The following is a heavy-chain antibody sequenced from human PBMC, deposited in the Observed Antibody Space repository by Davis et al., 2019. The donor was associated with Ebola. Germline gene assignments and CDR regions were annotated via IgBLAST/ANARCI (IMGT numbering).Heavy chain of an antibody. CDR3: AKDSQVGAPYFDY. Sequence: PGGSLRLSCAASGFTFSSYGMHWVRQAPGKGLEWVAVISYDGSNKYYADSVKGRFTISRDNSKNTLYLQMNSLRAEDTAVYYCAKDSQVGAPYFDYWGQGALVTVSS. J-gene: IGHJ4*02. D-gene: IGHD1-26*01. CDR1: GFTFSSYG. V-gene: IGHV3-30*18. CDR2: ISYDGSNK.